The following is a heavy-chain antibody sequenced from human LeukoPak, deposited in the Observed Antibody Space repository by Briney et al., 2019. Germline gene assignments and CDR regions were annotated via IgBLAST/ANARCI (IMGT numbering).Heavy chain of an antibody. Sequence: SETLSLTCTVSGYSISSGYYWGWIRQPPGKGLEWIGSIYHSGSTYYNPSLKSRVTISVDTSKNQFSLKLSSVTAADTAVYYCASSSPVWFGDAFDYWGQGTLVTVSS. CDR3: ASSSPVWFGDAFDY. V-gene: IGHV4-38-2*02. CDR1: GYSISSGYY. CDR2: IYHSGST. D-gene: IGHD3-10*01. J-gene: IGHJ4*02.